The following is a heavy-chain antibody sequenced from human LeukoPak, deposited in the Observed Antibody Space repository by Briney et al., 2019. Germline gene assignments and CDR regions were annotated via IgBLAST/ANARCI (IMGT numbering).Heavy chain of an antibody. V-gene: IGHV3-23*01. J-gene: IGHJ4*02. CDR2: ISGSGGST. CDR3: AKGPAAMTVNNYYFDY. CDR1: GFTFSSYA. Sequence: GGSLRLSCAASGFTFSSYAMSWVRQAPGKGLEWVSAISGSGGSTYYADSVKGRFTIPRDNSKNTLYLQMNSLRAEDTAVYYCAKGPAAMTVNNYYFDYWGQGTLVTVSS. D-gene: IGHD6-13*01.